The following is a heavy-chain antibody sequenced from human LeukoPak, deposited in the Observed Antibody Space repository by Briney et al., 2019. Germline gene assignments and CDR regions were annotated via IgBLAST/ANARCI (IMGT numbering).Heavy chain of an antibody. V-gene: IGHV3-21*01. CDR3: ARDAPRATIFGVVIIVDYMDV. J-gene: IGHJ6*03. D-gene: IGHD3-3*01. CDR1: GFTFSSYS. Sequence: GGSLRLSCAASGFTFSSYSMNWVRQAPGKGLEWVSSISSSSSYIYYADSVKGRFTISRDNAKNSLYLQMYSLRAEDTAVYYCARDAPRATIFGVVIIVDYMDVWGKGTTVTVSS. CDR2: ISSSSSYI.